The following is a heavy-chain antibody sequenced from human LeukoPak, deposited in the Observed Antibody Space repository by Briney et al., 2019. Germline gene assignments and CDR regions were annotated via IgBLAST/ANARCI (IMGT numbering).Heavy chain of an antibody. CDR2: IVGSSST. Sequence: PGGSLRLSCAASGFTFSNFAMTWVRQAPGKGLEWVSSIVGSSSTYYADSLKGRFTISRDNAKNSLYLQMNSLRAEDTAVYYCARGGSGYDFDFWGQGTLVTVSS. D-gene: IGHD5-12*01. CDR1: GFTFSNFA. V-gene: IGHV3-21*01. J-gene: IGHJ4*02. CDR3: ARGGSGYDFDF.